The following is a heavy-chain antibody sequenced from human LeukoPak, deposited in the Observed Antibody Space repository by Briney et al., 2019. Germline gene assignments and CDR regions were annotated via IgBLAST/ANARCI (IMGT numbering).Heavy chain of an antibody. CDR2: ISSSSSYI. CDR3: ARSGGGDLWASYYYMDV. J-gene: IGHJ6*03. V-gene: IGHV3-21*01. CDR1: GFTFSSYS. Sequence: GGSLRLSCAASGFTFSSYSMNWVRQAPGKGLEWVSSISSSSSYIYYADSVKGRFTISRDNAKNSLYLQMNSLRAEDTAVYYCARSGGGDLWASYYYMDVWGKGTTVTVSS. D-gene: IGHD3/OR15-3a*01.